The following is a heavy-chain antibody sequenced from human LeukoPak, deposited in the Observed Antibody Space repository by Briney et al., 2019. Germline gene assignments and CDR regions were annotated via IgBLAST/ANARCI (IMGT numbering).Heavy chain of an antibody. V-gene: IGHV4-61*02. CDR3: ARXPGGRRAYYMDV. J-gene: IGHJ6*03. Sequence: TLXXTCTVSGGSISSGSYYWSWIRQPAGKGLEWIGRIYTYESPNYNPSLKSRVTISVDTSKNQFSLKLTYVTAADTAVYXXARXPGGRRAYYMDVWGKGTTVTISS. CDR1: GGSISSGSYY. D-gene: IGHD3-16*01. CDR2: IYTYESP.